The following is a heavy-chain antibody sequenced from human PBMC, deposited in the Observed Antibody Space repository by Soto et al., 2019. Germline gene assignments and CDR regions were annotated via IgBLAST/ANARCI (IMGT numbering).Heavy chain of an antibody. D-gene: IGHD3-9*01. CDR3: TQDGGSRDWLTVN. J-gene: IGHJ4*02. V-gene: IGHV3-23*01. Sequence: EVQRMESGGDLVQPGGSLRLSCAASGFTFTSYARSWIRQAPGKGLEWVSAITGGGDNTYYADSVKGRFTISRDNSKNTLYLQMNSLRAEYTAFYYCTQDGGSRDWLTVNWGQGTLVTVSS. CDR1: GFTFTSYA. CDR2: ITGGGDNT.